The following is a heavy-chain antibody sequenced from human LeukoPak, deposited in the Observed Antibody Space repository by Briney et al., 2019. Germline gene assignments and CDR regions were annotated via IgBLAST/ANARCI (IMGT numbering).Heavy chain of an antibody. J-gene: IGHJ4*02. D-gene: IGHD4-11*01. V-gene: IGHV4-4*07. CDR3: AKSSPNSNYIDY. Sequence: SETLSLTCTVSGGSINSYYWSWIRQPAGKGLEWIGRIYTSETTNYNPSLKSRATMSVDTSKNQFSLKLSSVTAADTAVYYCAKSSPNSNYIDYWGQGTLVTVSS. CDR1: GGSINSYY. CDR2: IYTSETT.